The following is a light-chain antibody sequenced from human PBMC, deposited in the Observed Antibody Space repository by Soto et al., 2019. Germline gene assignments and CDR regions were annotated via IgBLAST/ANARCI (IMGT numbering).Light chain of an antibody. J-gene: IGKJ1*01. CDR2: VAS. V-gene: IGKV3-15*01. CDR3: QQYNNWPGT. Sequence: EIVMTQSPSTLSVSPGERATLSCRASQSVSSNLDWYQQKPGQAPRLLIYVASTRATGIPARFSGSGSGTEFTLTISSLQSEDFAVYYCQQYNNWPGTFGPGTKVDIK. CDR1: QSVSSN.